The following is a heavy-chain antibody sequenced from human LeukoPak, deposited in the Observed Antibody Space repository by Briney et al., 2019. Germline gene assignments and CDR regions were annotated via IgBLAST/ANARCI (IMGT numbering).Heavy chain of an antibody. CDR3: ARAPNGDPFDY. CDR2: INHSGST. CDR1: GGSISSGGYY. J-gene: IGHJ4*02. V-gene: IGHV4-30-2*01. D-gene: IGHD7-27*01. Sequence: SQTLSLTCTVSGGSISSGGYYWSWIRQPPGKGLEWIGEINHSGSTNYNPSLKSRVTISVDTSKNQFSLKLSSVTAADTAVYYCARAPNGDPFDYWGQGTLVTVSS.